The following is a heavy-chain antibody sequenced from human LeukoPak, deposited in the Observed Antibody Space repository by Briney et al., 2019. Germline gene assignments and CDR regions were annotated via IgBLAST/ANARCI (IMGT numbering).Heavy chain of an antibody. J-gene: IGHJ5*02. CDR3: AGPLIAAAAYVGGNWFDP. CDR1: GGSITSNTNY. Sequence: SETLSLTCTVSGGSITSNTNYWGWIRQPPGKGLEWIGNIYYSGTTYYNPSLKSRVTISVDTSKNQFSLKLSSVTAADTAVYYCAGPLIAAAAYVGGNWFDPWGQGTLVTVSS. V-gene: IGHV4-39*07. D-gene: IGHD6-13*01. CDR2: IYYSGTT.